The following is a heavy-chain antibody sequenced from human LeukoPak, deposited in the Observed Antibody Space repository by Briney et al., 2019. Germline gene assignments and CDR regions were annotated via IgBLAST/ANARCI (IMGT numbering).Heavy chain of an antibody. CDR2: INHSGST. CDR3: ARGPAPFWSGYPYYYYGMDV. Sequence: SETLSLTCAVYGGSFSGYYWSWIRQPPGKGLEWIGEINHSGSTNYNPSLKSRVTISVDTSRNQFSLKLSSVTAADTAVYYCARGPAPFWSGYPYYYYGMDVWGQGTTVTVSS. D-gene: IGHD3-3*01. J-gene: IGHJ6*02. CDR1: GGSFSGYY. V-gene: IGHV4-34*01.